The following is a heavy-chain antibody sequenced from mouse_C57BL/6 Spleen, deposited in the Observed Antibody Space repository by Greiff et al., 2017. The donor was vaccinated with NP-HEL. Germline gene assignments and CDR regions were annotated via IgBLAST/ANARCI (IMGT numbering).Heavy chain of an antibody. J-gene: IGHJ4*01. CDR1: GFSFNTYA. V-gene: IGHV10-1*01. CDR3: VRDGNYDAMDY. Sequence: EVKLVESGGGLVQPKGSLKLSCAASGFSFNTYAMNWVRQAPGKGLEWVARIRSKSNNYATYYADSVKDRFTISRDDSESMLYLQMNNLKTEDTAMYYCVRDGNYDAMDYWGQGTSVTVSS. D-gene: IGHD2-1*01. CDR2: IRSKSNNYAT.